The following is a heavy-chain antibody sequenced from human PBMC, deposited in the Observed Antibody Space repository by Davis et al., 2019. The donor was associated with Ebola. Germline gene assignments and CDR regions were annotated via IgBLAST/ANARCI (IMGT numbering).Heavy chain of an antibody. CDR1: GFTFSSYA. CDR2: IRYDGSNK. Sequence: GESLKISCAASGFTFSSYAMHWVRQAPGKGLEWVAFIRYDGSNKYYADSVKGRFTISRDNSKNTLYLQMNSLRAEDTAVYYCAKVAGYSSSWYVGYYGMDVWGQGTTVTVSS. CDR3: AKVAGYSSSWYVGYYGMDV. J-gene: IGHJ6*02. D-gene: IGHD6-13*01. V-gene: IGHV3-30*02.